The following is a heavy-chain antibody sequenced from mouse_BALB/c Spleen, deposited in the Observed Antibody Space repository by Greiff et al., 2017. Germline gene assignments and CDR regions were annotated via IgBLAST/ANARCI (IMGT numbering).Heavy chain of an antibody. D-gene: IGHD2-1*01. CDR3: ARSGYYGNYGGAY. CDR2: IFPGSGNT. CDR1: GYSFTSYY. Sequence: QVQLKESGPELVKPGASVKISCKASGYSFTSYYIHWVKQRPGQGLEWIGWIFPGSGNTKYNEKFKGKATLTADTSSSTAYMQLSSLTSEDSAVYFCARSGYYGNYGGAYWGQGTLVTVSA. J-gene: IGHJ3*01. V-gene: IGHV1-66*01.